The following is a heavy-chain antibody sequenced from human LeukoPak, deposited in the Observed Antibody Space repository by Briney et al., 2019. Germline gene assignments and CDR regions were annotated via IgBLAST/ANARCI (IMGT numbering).Heavy chain of an antibody. Sequence: ASVKVSCKASGGTFSSYAISWVRQAPGQGLEWMGWINPNSGGTNYAQKFQGRVTMTRDTSISTAYMELSRLRSDDTAVYYCARALGDYQLLDYWGQGTLVTVSS. CDR1: GGTFSSYA. D-gene: IGHD2-2*01. V-gene: IGHV1-2*02. CDR2: INPNSGGT. CDR3: ARALGDYQLLDY. J-gene: IGHJ4*02.